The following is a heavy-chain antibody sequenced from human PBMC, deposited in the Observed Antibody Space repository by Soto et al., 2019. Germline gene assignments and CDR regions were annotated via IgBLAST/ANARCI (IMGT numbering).Heavy chain of an antibody. J-gene: IGHJ4*02. CDR1: GFTFSSYG. CDR2: ISYDGSNK. Sequence: GGSLRLSCAASGFTFSSYGMHWVRQAPGKGLEWVAVISYDGSNKYYADSVKGRFTISRDNSKNTLYLQMNSLRAEDTAVYYCAKAVDIVVVPAAIKYWGQGTLVTVSS. V-gene: IGHV3-30*18. D-gene: IGHD2-2*03. CDR3: AKAVDIVVVPAAIKY.